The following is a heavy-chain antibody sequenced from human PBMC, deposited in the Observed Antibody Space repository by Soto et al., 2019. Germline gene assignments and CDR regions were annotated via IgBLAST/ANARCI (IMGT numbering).Heavy chain of an antibody. Sequence: SETLSLTCAVSGYSISSGYNWGWIRQPPGKGLEWIGSIYHSGSTYYNPSLKSRVTISVDTSKNPFSLKLSSVTAADTAVYYCARDLYSGSYLPKNWFDPWGQGTLVTVSS. CDR2: IYHSGST. V-gene: IGHV4-38-2*02. CDR1: GYSISSGYN. J-gene: IGHJ5*02. CDR3: ARDLYSGSYLPKNWFDP. D-gene: IGHD1-26*01.